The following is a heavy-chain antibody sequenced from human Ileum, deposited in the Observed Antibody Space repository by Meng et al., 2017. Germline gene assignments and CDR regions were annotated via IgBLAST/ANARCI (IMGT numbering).Heavy chain of an antibody. J-gene: IGHJ4*02. Sequence: QLLESGGGLVQPGGSLRRSCTGAGFTFAAYAINWVRQAPGKGLEWVSAISGNGAAKLYADSAKGRFTISRDNSKNSIYMEMYTLRVEDTAIYYCARWTYHYDFWGQGTLVTVSS. CDR1: GFTFAAYA. V-gene: IGHV3-23*01. CDR3: ARWTYHYDF. CDR2: ISGNGAAK. D-gene: IGHD2-2*02.